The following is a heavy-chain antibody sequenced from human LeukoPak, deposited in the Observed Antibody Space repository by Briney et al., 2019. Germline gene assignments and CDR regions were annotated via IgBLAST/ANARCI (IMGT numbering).Heavy chain of an antibody. V-gene: IGHV5-51*01. Sequence: GESLKISCKGSGYSFTSYWIGWVRQMPGKGLEWMGIIYSGDSDTRYSPSFQGQVTISADKSISTAYLQWSSLKASDTAMYYCARPYGYAYYYDSSGLDAFDIWGQGTMVTVSS. D-gene: IGHD3-22*01. CDR2: IYSGDSDT. CDR3: ARPYGYAYYYDSSGLDAFDI. CDR1: GYSFTSYW. J-gene: IGHJ3*02.